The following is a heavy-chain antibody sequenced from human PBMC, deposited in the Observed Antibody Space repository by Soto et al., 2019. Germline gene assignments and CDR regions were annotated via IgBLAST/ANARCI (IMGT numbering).Heavy chain of an antibody. CDR1: GFSFSNFA. CDR2: ISGSGDKT. V-gene: IGHV3-23*01. D-gene: IGHD6-13*01. Sequence: NLLQSGGGLVSPGGSLRLSCADSGFSFSNFAMSCVRQAPGTGLEWVSSISGSGDKTYYLDSVKGRFTISRDNSKNTLYLHMNSLGAEDTAVYFCAIDYASTWYWYFDPWGQGTLVTVPS. CDR3: AIDYASTWYWYFDP. J-gene: IGHJ5*02.